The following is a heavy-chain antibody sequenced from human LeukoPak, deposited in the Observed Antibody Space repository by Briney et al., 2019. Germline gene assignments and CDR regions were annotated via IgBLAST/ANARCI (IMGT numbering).Heavy chain of an antibody. CDR1: GFTFSSYG. J-gene: IGHJ2*01. D-gene: IGHD5-24*01. Sequence: PGGSLRLSCAASGFTFSSYGMHWVRQAPGKGLEWVAFIRCDGSNKYYADSVKGRFTISRDNSKNALYLQMNSLRAEDTAVYYCAKGRWLQQHGSPTYWYFDLWGRGTLVTVSS. V-gene: IGHV3-30*02. CDR2: IRCDGSNK. CDR3: AKGRWLQQHGSPTYWYFDL.